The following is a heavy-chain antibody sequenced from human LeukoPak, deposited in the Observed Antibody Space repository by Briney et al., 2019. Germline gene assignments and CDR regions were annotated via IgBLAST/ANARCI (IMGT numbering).Heavy chain of an antibody. J-gene: IGHJ6*03. CDR1: GFTFSSYA. CDR3: AKGATVTTSYYYYMDV. Sequence: PGGSLRLSCAASGFTFSSYAMSWVRQAPGKGLEWVSAITGRGGSTYYADSVKGRFTISRDNSKNTLYLQMNSLRAEDTAVYYCAKGATVTTSYYYYMDVWGKGTTVTVSS. V-gene: IGHV3-23*01. D-gene: IGHD4-11*01. CDR2: ITGRGGST.